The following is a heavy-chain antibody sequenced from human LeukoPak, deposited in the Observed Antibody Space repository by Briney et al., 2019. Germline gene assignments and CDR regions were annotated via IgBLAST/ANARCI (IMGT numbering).Heavy chain of an antibody. Sequence: ASVKVSCKASGGTFSSYAISWVRQAPGQGLEWMGGIIPIFGTANYARKFQGRVTITADESTSTAYMEPSSLRSEDTAVYYCARGRRVRGVISPDVWGQGTTVTVSS. CDR1: GGTFSSYA. CDR2: IIPIFGTA. D-gene: IGHD3-10*01. CDR3: ARGRRVRGVISPDV. J-gene: IGHJ6*02. V-gene: IGHV1-69*13.